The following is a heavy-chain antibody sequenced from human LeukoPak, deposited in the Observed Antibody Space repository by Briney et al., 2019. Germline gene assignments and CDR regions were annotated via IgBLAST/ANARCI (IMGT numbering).Heavy chain of an antibody. J-gene: IGHJ4*02. CDR3: ARVYSRSHFDY. Sequence: TGGSLRLSCAASGFTFSHHYMDWVRQAPGKGLEWVGRTRNKANSYTTEYAASVKGRFTISRDDSKNSLHLQMNSLKTEDTAVYYCARVYSRSHFDYWGQGTLVTVSS. CDR1: GFTFSHHY. D-gene: IGHD6-13*01. V-gene: IGHV3-72*01. CDR2: TRNKANSYTT.